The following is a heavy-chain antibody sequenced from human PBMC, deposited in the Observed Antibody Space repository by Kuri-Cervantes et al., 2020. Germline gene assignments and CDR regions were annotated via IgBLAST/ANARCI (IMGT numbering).Heavy chain of an antibody. V-gene: IGHV3-30-3*01. Sequence: GGSLRLSCAASGFTLSTYAMHWVRQAPGKGLEWVAVISYDGYNKYYADSVKGRFTISRDNSKNTLYLQMNSLRAGDTAVYYCARGIAAGWFDPWGQGTLVTVSS. D-gene: IGHD6-25*01. CDR1: GFTLSTYA. CDR2: ISYDGYNK. J-gene: IGHJ5*02. CDR3: ARGIAAGWFDP.